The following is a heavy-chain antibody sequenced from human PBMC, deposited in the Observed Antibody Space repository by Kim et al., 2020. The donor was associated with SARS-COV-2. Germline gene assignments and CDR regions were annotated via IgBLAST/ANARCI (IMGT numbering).Heavy chain of an antibody. Sequence: ASVKVSCKASGYTFTSYGISWLRQAPGHGLEWMGWISAYNNNTNYAQKLQGRVTMTTDTSTSTAYMELRSLRSDDTAVYYCARHYGYSMIGNWFDPWGQGTLVTVSS. CDR3: ARHYGYSMIGNWFDP. CDR2: ISAYNNNT. D-gene: IGHD6-13*01. J-gene: IGHJ5*02. CDR1: GYTFTSYG. V-gene: IGHV1-18*01.